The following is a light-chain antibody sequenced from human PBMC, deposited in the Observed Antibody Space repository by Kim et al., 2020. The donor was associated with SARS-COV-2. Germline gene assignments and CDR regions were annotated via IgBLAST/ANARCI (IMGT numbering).Light chain of an antibody. V-gene: IGKV3-15*01. Sequence: EIVMTQSPATLSVSPGERATLSCRASQSISANLAWYQHKPGQPPRLLIYGASTRATGIPARFSGSGSGTEFTLTISSLQSEDFAVYYCHHLTFGQGTKVDIK. CDR3: HHLT. CDR1: QSISAN. CDR2: GAS. J-gene: IGKJ1*01.